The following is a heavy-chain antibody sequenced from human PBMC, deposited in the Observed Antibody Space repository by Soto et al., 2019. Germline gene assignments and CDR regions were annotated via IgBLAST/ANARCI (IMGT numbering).Heavy chain of an antibody. V-gene: IGHV3-33*01. D-gene: IGHD5-12*01. CDR1: GFTFSSYG. CDR2: IWYDGSNK. J-gene: IGHJ5*02. Sequence: GALRLSCAASGFTFSSYGMHWVRQAPGKGLEWVAVIWYDGSNKYYADSVKGRFTISRDNSKNTLYLQMNSLRAEDTAVYYCARSYSGYDQRWFDPWGQGTLVTVSS. CDR3: ARSYSGYDQRWFDP.